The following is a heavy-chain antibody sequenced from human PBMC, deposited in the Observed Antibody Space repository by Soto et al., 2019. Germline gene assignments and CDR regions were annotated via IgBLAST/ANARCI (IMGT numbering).Heavy chain of an antibody. CDR2: INAGNGNT. CDR1: GYTFTSYA. J-gene: IGHJ6*02. D-gene: IGHD6-13*01. CDR3: ARDQAAAGRGYYYGMDV. Sequence: VKVSCKASGYTFTSYAMHWVRQAPGQRLEWMGWINAGNGNTKYSQKFQGRVTITRDTSASTAYMELSSLRSEDTAVYYCARDQAAAGRGYYYGMDVWGQGTTVTVSS. V-gene: IGHV1-3*01.